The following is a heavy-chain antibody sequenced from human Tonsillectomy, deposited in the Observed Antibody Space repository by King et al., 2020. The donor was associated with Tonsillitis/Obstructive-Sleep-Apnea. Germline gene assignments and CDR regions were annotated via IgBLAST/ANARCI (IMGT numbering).Heavy chain of an antibody. D-gene: IGHD3-10*01. J-gene: IGHJ3*01. V-gene: IGHV5-51*03. CDR2: IYPDDSDT. CDR1: GYSFTDYW. CDR3: PRPYYFNSLAAFDV. Sequence: VQLVESGAEVKKPGDSLKISWEGSGYSFTDYWIAWVRQMPGKGLEWMGFIYPDDSDTRYSPSFQGQVTMSADKSINTAYLQWTSLQASDTAMYYCPRPYYFNSLAAFDVWGQGTMVTVSS.